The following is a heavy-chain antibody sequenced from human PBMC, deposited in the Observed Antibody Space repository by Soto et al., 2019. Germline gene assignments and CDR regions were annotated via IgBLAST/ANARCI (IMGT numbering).Heavy chain of an antibody. CDR1: GFTFDDYA. V-gene: IGHV3-9*01. J-gene: IGHJ2*01. CDR2: ISWNSGDI. Sequence: EVQLVESGGGLVQPGRSLRLSCVASGFTFDDYAMHWVRRAPGKGLEWVSGISWNSGDIGYADSVKGRFTISRDNAKNSLYLQMNSLRAEDTAFYYCKKDKVFRPPHYPFDLWGRGTLVTVSS. D-gene: IGHD1-26*01. CDR3: KKDKVFRPPHYPFDL.